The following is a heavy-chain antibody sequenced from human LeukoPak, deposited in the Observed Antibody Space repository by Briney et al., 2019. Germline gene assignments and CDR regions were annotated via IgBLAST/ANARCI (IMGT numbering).Heavy chain of an antibody. Sequence: PGGSLRLSCAASGFTFSSYAMSWVRQAPGMGLEWVSVIIGSGDSTYYADSVKGRCTISRDNSKNTLYLQMNSLRTEDTAVYYCAKPRYTSAWYFGYWGQGTLVTVSS. CDR2: IIGSGDST. CDR1: GFTFSSYA. V-gene: IGHV3-23*01. D-gene: IGHD6-19*01. J-gene: IGHJ4*02. CDR3: AKPRYTSAWYFGY.